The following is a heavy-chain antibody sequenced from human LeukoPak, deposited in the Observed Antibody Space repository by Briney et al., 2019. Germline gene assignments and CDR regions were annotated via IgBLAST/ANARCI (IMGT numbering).Heavy chain of an antibody. CDR2: IYSGGST. V-gene: IGHV3-53*01. J-gene: IGHJ4*02. CDR3: ARGGSSGYYYCDY. CDR1: GFTVSSNY. D-gene: IGHD3-22*01. Sequence: GGSLRLSCAASGFTVSSNYMSWVRQAPGKGLEWVSVIYSGGSTYYADSVKGRFTISRDNSKNTLYLQMNSLRAEDTAVYYCARGGSSGYYYCDYWGQGTLVTVSS.